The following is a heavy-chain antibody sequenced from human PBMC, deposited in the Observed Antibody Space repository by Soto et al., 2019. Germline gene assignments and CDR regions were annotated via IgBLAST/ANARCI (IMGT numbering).Heavy chain of an antibody. V-gene: IGHV4-39*01. CDR2: IYYSGST. Sequence: PSETLSLTCTVSGGSLFRSNYYWGWIRQPPGKGLEWIGSIYYSGSTYYNPSLKSRVTIFVDTSKNQFSLKLNSVTAAETAVYYCASLNLQTQGPRYSFDFWGQGNLVT. J-gene: IGHJ4*02. CDR1: GGSLFRSNYY. D-gene: IGHD4-4*01. CDR3: ASLNLQTQGPRYSFDF.